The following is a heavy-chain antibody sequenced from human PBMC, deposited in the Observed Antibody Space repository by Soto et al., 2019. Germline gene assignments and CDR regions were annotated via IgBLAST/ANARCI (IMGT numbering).Heavy chain of an antibody. J-gene: IGHJ6*02. Sequence: QLQLQESGPGLVKPSETLSLTCTVSGGSINSGLYSWGWIRQPPGTGLEWIGTFYHSGSTHHTPSLGSRVTMSVDASKNQFSLRVSSLTAADTAVYYCARLRGYWPFSGCNGDYAMDVWGRGTKVTVSS. CDR1: GGSINSGLYS. D-gene: IGHD5-12*01. CDR3: ARLRGYWPFSGCNGDYAMDV. CDR2: FYHSGST. V-gene: IGHV4-39*01.